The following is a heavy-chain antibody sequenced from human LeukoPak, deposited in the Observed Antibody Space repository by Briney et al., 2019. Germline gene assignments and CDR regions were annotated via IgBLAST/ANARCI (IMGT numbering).Heavy chain of an antibody. Sequence: GGSLRLSGAASGFTCSSYWMSWIRQAPGKGLEWVANIKQDGSEEYYVDSVKGRFTISRDNAKNSLYLQMNSLRAEDTAVYYCARVSYDFWSGYYPYYYYYMDVWGKGTTVTVSS. CDR3: ARVSYDFWSGYYPYYYYYMDV. J-gene: IGHJ6*03. D-gene: IGHD3-3*01. CDR2: IKQDGSEE. V-gene: IGHV3-7*01. CDR1: GFTCSSYW.